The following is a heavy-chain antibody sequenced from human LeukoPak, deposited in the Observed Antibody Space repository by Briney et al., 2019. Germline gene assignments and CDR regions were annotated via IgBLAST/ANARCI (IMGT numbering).Heavy chain of an antibody. D-gene: IGHD6-13*01. CDR1: GFTFSSYA. J-gene: IGHJ6*02. V-gene: IGHV3-64D*09. CDR3: VKIGGSTPTGYYYGMDV. Sequence: PGGSLRLSCSASGFTFSSYAMHWVRQAPGKGLEYVSAISSNGGSTYYADSVKGRFTISRDNSKNTLYLQMSSLRAEDTAVYYCVKIGGSTPTGYYYGMDVWGQGTTVTVSS. CDR2: ISSNGGST.